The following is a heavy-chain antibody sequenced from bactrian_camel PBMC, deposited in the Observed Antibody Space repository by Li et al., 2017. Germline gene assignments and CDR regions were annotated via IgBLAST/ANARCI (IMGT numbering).Heavy chain of an antibody. CDR3: AAAARYVSCDWSTPY. CDR2: IDRYGST. J-gene: IGHJ4*01. CDR1: GFDYSPRC. Sequence: HVQLVESGGGSVQAGGALRLSCAASGFDYSPRCMGWFRQAPGKEREGVATIDRYGSTTYADSVTGRFTISRDNAKNTLYLQMNSLQAEDTGVYYCAAAARYVSCDWSTPYWGQGTQVTVS. D-gene: IGHD8*01. V-gene: IGHV3S53*01.